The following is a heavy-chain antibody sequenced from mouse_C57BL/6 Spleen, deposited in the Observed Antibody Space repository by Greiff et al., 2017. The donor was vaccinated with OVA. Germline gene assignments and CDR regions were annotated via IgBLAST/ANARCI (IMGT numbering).Heavy chain of an antibody. Sequence: EVKVEESGGGLVQPGGSMKLSCVASGFTFSNYWMNWVRQSPEKGLEWVAQIRLKSDNYATHYAESVKGRFTISRDDSKSSVYLQMNNVRAEDTGIYYCTLITTVVATDYAMDYWGQGTSVTVSS. CDR2: IRLKSDNYAT. V-gene: IGHV6-3*01. D-gene: IGHD1-1*01. CDR3: TLITTVVATDYAMDY. J-gene: IGHJ4*01. CDR1: GFTFSNYW.